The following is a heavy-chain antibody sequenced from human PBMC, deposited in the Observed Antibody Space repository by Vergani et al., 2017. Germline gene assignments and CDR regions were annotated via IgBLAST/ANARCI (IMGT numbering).Heavy chain of an antibody. D-gene: IGHD3-3*01. V-gene: IGHV3-23*01. Sequence: EVQLLESGGGLEQPGGSLRLSCAASGFTFSSYAMSWVRQAPGKGLEWCSVISCRGGSTYYADSVKGRFTISRDNSKNTLYLQMNSLRAEDTAVYYCAKDLEAIFGVVIGDYWGQGTLVTVSS. CDR3: AKDLEAIFGVVIGDY. J-gene: IGHJ4*02. CDR2: ISCRGGST. CDR1: GFTFSSYA.